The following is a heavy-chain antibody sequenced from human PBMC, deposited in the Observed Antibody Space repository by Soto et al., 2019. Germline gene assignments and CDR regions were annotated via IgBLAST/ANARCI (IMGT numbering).Heavy chain of an antibody. V-gene: IGHV3-7*01. J-gene: IGHJ4*02. Sequence: EVQLVESGGGLVQPGGSLRLSCAASGFTFSSYWMSWVRQAPGKGLEWVANIKQDGSEKYYVDSVKGRFTISRXXAKXXXXXXXXXXRAEDTAVYYCARGRGCSTGCHNFDYWGQGTLVTVSS. CDR1: GFTFSSYW. D-gene: IGHD2-2*01. CDR3: ARGRGCSTGCHNFDY. CDR2: IKQDGSEK.